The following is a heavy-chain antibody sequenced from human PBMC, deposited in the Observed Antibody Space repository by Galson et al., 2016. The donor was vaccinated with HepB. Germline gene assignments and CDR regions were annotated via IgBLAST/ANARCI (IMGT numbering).Heavy chain of an antibody. D-gene: IGHD4-17*01. V-gene: IGHV1-69*13. J-gene: IGHJ3*02. CDR2: GIPMFGTS. Sequence: SVKVSCKAYGGTFTNYAVSWVRQAPGQGLEWMGGGIPMFGTSSPAPKFRDRVTFTADDSPNSAYMELSSLRSEDTAVYYCARVVRKPTTVIPMEAFDIWGQGTVVTVSS. CDR1: GGTFTNYA. CDR3: ARVVRKPTTVIPMEAFDI.